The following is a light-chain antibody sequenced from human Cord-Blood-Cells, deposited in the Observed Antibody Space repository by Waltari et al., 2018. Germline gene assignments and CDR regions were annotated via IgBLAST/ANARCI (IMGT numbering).Light chain of an antibody. V-gene: IGLV2-8*01. CDR3: SSYAGSNNWV. CDR1: TSHVGGSNY. CDR2: EVS. J-gene: IGLJ3*02. Sequence: QSALTHPPSASGSPGQSVTIPSPGPTSHVGGSNYVPWYQQHPGKAPKLMIYEVSKRPSGVPDRFSGSKSGNTASLTVSGLQAEDEADYYCSSYAGSNNWVFGGGTKLTVL.